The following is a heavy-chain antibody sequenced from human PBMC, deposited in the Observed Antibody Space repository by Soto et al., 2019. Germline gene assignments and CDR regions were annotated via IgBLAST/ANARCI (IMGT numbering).Heavy chain of an antibody. CDR3: ARESGDWPLNWFDP. CDR2: ITSDGKRK. V-gene: IGHV3-74*01. J-gene: IGHJ5*02. CDR1: GFNFSNHW. D-gene: IGHD2-21*02. Sequence: VHLVESGGGLVQPGGSLRLSCAASGFNFSNHWMHWVRQRPGEVLVWVSRITSDGKRKAYAESVKGRFAISRDNAKNTLYLQMNGLTAEDTAVYYCARESGDWPLNWFDPWGQGTLVTVSS.